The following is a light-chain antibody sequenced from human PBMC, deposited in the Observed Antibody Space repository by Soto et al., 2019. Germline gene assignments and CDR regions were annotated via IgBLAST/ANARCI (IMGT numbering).Light chain of an antibody. CDR2: AAS. CDR1: QSISNY. CDR3: QQSDSTPQT. J-gene: IGKJ1*01. V-gene: IGKV1-39*01. Sequence: DIQMTQSPSSLSASVGDRVTISCRASQSISNYLNWYQQKPGTAPKLLIYAASSLQSGVPSRFSGSGSGTDFTLTISSLQIEDFAIYFCQQSDSTPQTFGQGTKVEIK.